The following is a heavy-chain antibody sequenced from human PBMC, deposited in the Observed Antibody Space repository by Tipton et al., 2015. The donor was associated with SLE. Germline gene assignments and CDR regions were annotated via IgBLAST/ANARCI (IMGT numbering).Heavy chain of an antibody. V-gene: IGHV4-59*04. J-gene: IGHJ3*02. CDR1: DGSITSYY. Sequence: TLSLTCSVSDGSITSYYWSWIRQPPGKELEWIGHIYYTGTTYYNPSLKSRVTISVDTSKNQFSLKLSSVTAADTAVYYCAGVSRDAFEIWGQGTMVTVSS. CDR2: IYYTGTT. CDR3: AGVSRDAFEI. D-gene: IGHD5/OR15-5a*01.